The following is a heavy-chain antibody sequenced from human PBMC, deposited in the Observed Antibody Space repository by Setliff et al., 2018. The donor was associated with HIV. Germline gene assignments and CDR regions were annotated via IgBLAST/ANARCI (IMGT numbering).Heavy chain of an antibody. D-gene: IGHD3-10*01. CDR1: GDSINSANSY. J-gene: IGHJ4*02. V-gene: IGHV4-39*01. Sequence: ETLSLTCAVYGDSINSANSYWGWIRQPPGKGLEWVATVYNTGRTFYNPSLQSRFTISIDTSRHQFSLKVTSVTAADTAVYYCARHTTWFSGYFDNWGQGALVTVSS. CDR2: VYNTGRT. CDR3: ARHTTWFSGYFDN.